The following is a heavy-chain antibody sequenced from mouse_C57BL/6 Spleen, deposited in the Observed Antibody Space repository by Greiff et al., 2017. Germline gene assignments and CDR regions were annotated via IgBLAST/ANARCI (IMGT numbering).Heavy chain of an antibody. J-gene: IGHJ4*01. V-gene: IGHV1-82*01. CDR1: GYAFSSSW. Sequence: QVQLQQSGPELVKPGASVKISCKASGYAFSSSWMNWVKQRPGKGLEWIGRIYPGDGDTNYNGKFKGKATLTADKSSSTAYMQLSSLTSEDSAVYICARSEGSYGSSNYYAMDYWGQGTSVTVSS. CDR3: ARSEGSYGSSNYYAMDY. CDR2: IYPGDGDT. D-gene: IGHD1-1*01.